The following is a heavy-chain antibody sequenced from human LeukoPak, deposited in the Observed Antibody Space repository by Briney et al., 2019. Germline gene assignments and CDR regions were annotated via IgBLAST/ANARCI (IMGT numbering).Heavy chain of an antibody. V-gene: IGHV3-9*01. J-gene: IGHJ4*02. CDR3: AKDINYGDHGGLDY. CDR2: ISWNSGSI. D-gene: IGHD4-17*01. CDR1: GFIFDDYA. Sequence: GRSLRLSCAAPGFIFDDYAMHWVRQAPGKGLEWVSGISWNSGSIGYADSVKGRFTTSRDNAKNSLYLQMNSLRAEDTALYYCAKDINYGDHGGLDYWGQGTLVTVSS.